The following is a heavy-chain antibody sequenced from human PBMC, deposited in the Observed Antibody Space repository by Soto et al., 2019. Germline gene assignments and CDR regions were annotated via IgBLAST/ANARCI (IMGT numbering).Heavy chain of an antibody. CDR1: GGSISSGGYY. Sequence: TLSLTCTVSGGSISSGGYYWSWIRQHPGKGLEWIGYIYYSGSTYYNPSLKSRVTISVDTSKNQFSLKLSSVTAADTAVYYGERVTFINGMDVWGQGNTVTVSS. CDR2: IYYSGST. CDR3: ERVTFINGMDV. V-gene: IGHV4-31*03. J-gene: IGHJ6*02. D-gene: IGHD3-10*01.